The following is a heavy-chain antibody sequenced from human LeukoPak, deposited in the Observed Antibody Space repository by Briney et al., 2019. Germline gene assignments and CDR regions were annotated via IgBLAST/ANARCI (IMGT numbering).Heavy chain of an antibody. Sequence: ASVKVSCKVSGYTLTELSMHWVRQAPGKGLEWMGGFDPEDGETIYAQKFQGRVTMTRDTSTSTVYMELSSLRSEDTAVYYCARERPDNWFDPWGQGTLVTVSS. CDR2: FDPEDGET. V-gene: IGHV1-24*01. CDR1: GYTLTELS. J-gene: IGHJ5*02. CDR3: ARERPDNWFDP.